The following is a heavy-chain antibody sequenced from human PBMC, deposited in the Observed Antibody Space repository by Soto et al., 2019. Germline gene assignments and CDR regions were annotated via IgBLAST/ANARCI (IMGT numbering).Heavy chain of an antibody. D-gene: IGHD3-16*01. CDR1: GFTFSSYG. Sequence: GGSLRLSCAASGFTFSSYGMHWVRQAPDKGLQWVAVISYDGSDKYYADSVKGRFTISRDDSTNTMYLQMNSLRPEDTAVYYCAKTSGYDYVWGSSGLDPWGQGTLVTVSS. CDR3: AKTSGYDYVWGSSGLDP. V-gene: IGHV3-30*18. J-gene: IGHJ5*02. CDR2: ISYDGSDK.